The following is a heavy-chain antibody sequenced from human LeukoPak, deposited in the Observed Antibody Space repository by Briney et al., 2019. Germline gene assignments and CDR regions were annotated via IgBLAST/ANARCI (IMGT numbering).Heavy chain of an antibody. CDR2: INPNSGGT. Sequence: ASVKVSCKASGYTFTGYYMHWVRQAPGQGLEWMGWINPNSGGTNYAQKFQGRVTMTRDTSISTAYMELSRLRSDDTAVYYCAGSSWYSSGAFDIWGQGTMVTVSS. J-gene: IGHJ3*02. CDR1: GYTFTGYY. D-gene: IGHD6-13*01. CDR3: AGSSWYSSGAFDI. V-gene: IGHV1-2*02.